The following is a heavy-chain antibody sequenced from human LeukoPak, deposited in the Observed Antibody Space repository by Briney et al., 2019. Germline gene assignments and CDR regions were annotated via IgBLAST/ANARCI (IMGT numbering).Heavy chain of an antibody. Sequence: GGSLRLSCAASGFTFSTYGVTWVRQAPGEGLEWVSAISGSGDTTYYADSVKGRFTTSRDNSKNTVYLQMNSLRAEDTAIYCCAKRSGYSSGWLDCWGQGILVTV. CDR2: ISGSGDTT. CDR1: GFTFSTYG. CDR3: AKRSGYSSGWLDC. J-gene: IGHJ4*02. D-gene: IGHD6-19*01. V-gene: IGHV3-23*01.